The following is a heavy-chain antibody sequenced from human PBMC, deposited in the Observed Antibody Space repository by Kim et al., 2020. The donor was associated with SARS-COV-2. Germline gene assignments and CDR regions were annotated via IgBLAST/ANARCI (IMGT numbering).Heavy chain of an antibody. CDR1: GFTFSNYT. V-gene: IGHV3-23*01. J-gene: IGHJ4*02. Sequence: GGSLRHSCAASGFTFSNYTMSWVRQAPGKGLEWVSTITSGGDGTFYADSVKGRFTISRDNSKNTLYVQVNSLRAEDTAVYYCAKIRGSGWFFDLWGQGT. CDR2: ITSGGDGT. D-gene: IGHD6-19*01. CDR3: AKIRGSGWFFDL.